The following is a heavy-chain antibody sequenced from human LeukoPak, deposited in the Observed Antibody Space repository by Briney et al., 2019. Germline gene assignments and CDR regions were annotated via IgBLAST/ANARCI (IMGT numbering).Heavy chain of an antibody. CDR2: IIPIFGTA. J-gene: IGHJ6*02. CDR1: GGTFSSYA. CDR3: GRDLGGNYGMDV. D-gene: IGHD1-26*01. V-gene: IGHV1-69*13. Sequence: ASVKVSCKASGGTFSSYAISWVRQAPGQGLEWMGGIIPIFGTANYAQKFQGRVTITADESTSTAYMELSSLRSEDTAVYYCGRDLGGNYGMDVWGQGTTVTVSS.